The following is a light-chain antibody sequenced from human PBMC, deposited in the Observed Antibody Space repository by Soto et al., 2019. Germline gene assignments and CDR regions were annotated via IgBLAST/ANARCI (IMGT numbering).Light chain of an antibody. J-gene: IGKJ1*01. CDR2: DAS. CDR1: QSISSW. CDR3: QQYNSYPWT. Sequence: MTQSPSTLSASVGDRVTITCRASQSISSWLAWYQQKPGKAPKLLIYDASSLESGVPSWFSGSGSRTEFTLSSLQPDVFANYDCQQYNSYPWTFGQGNKVEIK. V-gene: IGKV1-5*01.